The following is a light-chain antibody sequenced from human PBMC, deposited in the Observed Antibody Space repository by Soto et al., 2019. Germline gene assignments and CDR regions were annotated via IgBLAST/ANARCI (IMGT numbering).Light chain of an antibody. Sequence: DIVMTQSPDSLAVSLGARATINCKSSQSVLYSSNNKNYLAWYQQKPGQPPKLLIYWASTRESGVPDRVSGSGSGTDFTLTISSLQAEDVAVYYCQQYYSTPQTFGQGTKVEIK. V-gene: IGKV4-1*01. CDR3: QQYYSTPQT. J-gene: IGKJ1*01. CDR1: QSVLYSSNNKNY. CDR2: WAS.